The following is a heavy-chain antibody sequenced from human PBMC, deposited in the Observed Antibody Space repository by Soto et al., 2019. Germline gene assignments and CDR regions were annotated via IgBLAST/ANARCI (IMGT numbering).Heavy chain of an antibody. V-gene: IGHV4-34*01. CDR2: INHSGST. CDR1: GGSFSGYY. D-gene: IGHD5-12*01. J-gene: IGHJ4*02. CDR3: ARPGYSGYDY. Sequence: ETLSLTCAVYGGSFSGYYWSWIRQPPGKGLEWIGEINHSGSTNYNPSLKSRVTISVDTSKNQFSLKLSSVTAADTAVYYCARPGYSGYDYWGQGTLVTVSS.